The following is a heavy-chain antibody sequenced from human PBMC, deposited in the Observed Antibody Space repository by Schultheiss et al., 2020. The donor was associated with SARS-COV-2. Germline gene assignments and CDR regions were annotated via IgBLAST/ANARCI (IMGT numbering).Heavy chain of an antibody. J-gene: IGHJ4*02. Sequence: GGSLRLSCAASGFTFSSYAMHWVRQAPGKGLEWVAVISYDGSNKYYADSVKGRFTISRDNSKNTLYLQMNSLRSDDTAVYYCARVAYSSSWCFFDYWGQGTLVTVSS. CDR3: ARVAYSSSWCFFDY. CDR1: GFTFSSYA. CDR2: ISYDGSNK. V-gene: IGHV3-30*01. D-gene: IGHD6-13*01.